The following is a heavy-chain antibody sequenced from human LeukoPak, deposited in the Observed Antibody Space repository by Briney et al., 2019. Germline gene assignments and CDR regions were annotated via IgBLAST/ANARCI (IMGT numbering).Heavy chain of an antibody. CDR3: AKPDTYGSGSYYNGDY. CDR2: ISYDGSNK. D-gene: IGHD3-10*01. J-gene: IGHJ4*02. CDR1: GFTFSSYG. V-gene: IGHV3-30*18. Sequence: GALRLSCAASGFTFSSYGMHWVRQAPGKGLEWVAVISYDGSNKYYADSVKGRFTISRDNSKNTLYLQMNSLRAEDTAVYYCAKPDTYGSGSYYNGDYWGQGTLVTVSS.